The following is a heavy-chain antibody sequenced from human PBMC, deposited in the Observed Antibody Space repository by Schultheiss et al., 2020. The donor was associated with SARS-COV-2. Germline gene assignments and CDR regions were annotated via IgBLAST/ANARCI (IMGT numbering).Heavy chain of an antibody. CDR2: ISYDGRNQ. Sequence: GESLKISCAASAFTFSSYGMHWVRQAPGKGLEWVASISYDGRNQFYVDSLRGRFTISRDNAKNTLYLQMNSLGAEDTAVYFCLRDVIRRGQGTLVTVSS. V-gene: IGHV3-30*03. D-gene: IGHD2/OR15-2a*01. CDR1: AFTFSSYG. J-gene: IGHJ4*02. CDR3: LRDVIR.